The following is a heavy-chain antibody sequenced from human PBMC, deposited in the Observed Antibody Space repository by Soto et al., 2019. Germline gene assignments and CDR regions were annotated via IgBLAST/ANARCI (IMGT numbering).Heavy chain of an antibody. J-gene: IGHJ6*02. CDR1: GFTFSSYG. V-gene: IGHV3-33*01. D-gene: IGHD2-2*01. CDR3: ARSHCSSTSCYYYGMDV. Sequence: PGGSLRLSCAESGFTFSSYGMHWVRQTPGKGLEWVAVIWYDGSNKYYADSVKGRFTISRDNSEDTLYLQMNSLRAEDTAVYYCARSHCSSTSCYYYGMDVWGQGITVTVSS. CDR2: IWYDGSNK.